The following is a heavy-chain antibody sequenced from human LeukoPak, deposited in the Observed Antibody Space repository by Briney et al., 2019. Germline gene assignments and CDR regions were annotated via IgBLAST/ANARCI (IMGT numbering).Heavy chain of an antibody. Sequence: SETLSLTCTVCGDSISSYSWRWIRQPPGKALEWIGYIYYSGSPNYNPSLKSRVTILLDTSKNQFSLKLSSVTAADTAVYYCANGGVRFDIWGQGTMVTVSS. D-gene: IGHD3-16*01. CDR3: ANGGVRFDI. CDR1: GDSISSYS. CDR2: IYYSGSP. V-gene: IGHV4-59*01. J-gene: IGHJ3*02.